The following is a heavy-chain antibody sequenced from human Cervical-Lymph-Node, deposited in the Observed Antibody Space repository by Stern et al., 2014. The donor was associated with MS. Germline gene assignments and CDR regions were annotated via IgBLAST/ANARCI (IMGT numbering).Heavy chain of an antibody. CDR2: IIPIFGTA. CDR1: GGTFNTNV. V-gene: IGHV1-69*01. D-gene: IGHD6-6*01. J-gene: IGHJ4*02. Sequence: VQLEESGAEVKKPGSSVKVSCKASGGTFNTNVISWVRQAPGQGLEWMGGIIPIFGTALYAQKFQGRVTITATESTRAVYMELSSLSSEDTAVYYCARAAYSTSSYNYWGQGTLVIVSS. CDR3: ARAAYSTSSYNY.